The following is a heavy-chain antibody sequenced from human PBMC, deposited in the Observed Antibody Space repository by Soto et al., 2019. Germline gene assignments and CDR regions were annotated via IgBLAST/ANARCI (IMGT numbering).Heavy chain of an antibody. Sequence: SETLSLTCTVSGGSISSGGYYWSWIRQHPGKGLEWIGYIYYSGSTYYNPSLKSRVTISVDTSKNQFSLKLSSVTAADTAVYYCARTPGDCSGGSCIRLGWFDPWGQGTLVTVSS. CDR1: GGSISSGGYY. D-gene: IGHD2-15*01. V-gene: IGHV4-31*03. CDR2: IYYSGST. CDR3: ARTPGDCSGGSCIRLGWFDP. J-gene: IGHJ5*02.